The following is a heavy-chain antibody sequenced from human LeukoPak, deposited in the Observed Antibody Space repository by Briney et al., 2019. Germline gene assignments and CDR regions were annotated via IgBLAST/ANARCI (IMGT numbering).Heavy chain of an antibody. V-gene: IGHV1-2*04. CDR3: ATSLDYYDSSGYYNNWFDP. J-gene: IGHJ5*02. D-gene: IGHD3-22*01. CDR2: INPNSGGT. Sequence: ASVKVFCKASGYTFTGYYMHWVRQAPGQGLEWMGWINPNSGGTNYAQKFQGWVTMTRDTSISTAYMELSRLRSDDTAVYYCATSLDYYDSSGYYNNWFDPWGQGTLVTVSS. CDR1: GYTFTGYY.